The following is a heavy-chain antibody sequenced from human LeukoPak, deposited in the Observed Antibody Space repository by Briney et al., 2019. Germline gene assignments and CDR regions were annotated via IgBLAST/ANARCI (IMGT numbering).Heavy chain of an antibody. J-gene: IGHJ4*02. CDR2: ISYDGSNK. Sequence: GRSLRLFCAASGFTFSSYAMHWVRQAPGKGLEWVAVISYDGSNKYCADCVKGRFTISRDNSKNTLYLQMNGLRAEDTAVYYCARGPDSTMVRGGSGSELFLSLTLYFYYWGQGTLVTVSS. D-gene: IGHD3-10*01. V-gene: IGHV3-30-3*01. CDR1: GFTFSSYA. CDR3: ARGPDSTMVRGGSGSELFLSLTLYFYY.